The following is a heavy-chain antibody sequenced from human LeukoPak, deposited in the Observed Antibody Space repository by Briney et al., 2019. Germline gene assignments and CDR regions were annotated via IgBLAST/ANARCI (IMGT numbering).Heavy chain of an antibody. V-gene: IGHV4-59*01. Sequence: SETLSLTCNVSGGSISGYHWSWIRQPPGKGLEWLGYIYYSGSSNYNPSLKSRVTMSADTSKNQFSLKLSSVTAADTAVYYCARKVGYYYDSSGPAFGMDVWGQGTTVTVSS. D-gene: IGHD3-22*01. CDR2: IYYSGSS. CDR1: GGSISGYH. J-gene: IGHJ6*02. CDR3: ARKVGYYYDSSGPAFGMDV.